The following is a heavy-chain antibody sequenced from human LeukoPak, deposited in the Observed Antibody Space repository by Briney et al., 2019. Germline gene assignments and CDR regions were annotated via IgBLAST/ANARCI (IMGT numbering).Heavy chain of an antibody. CDR2: INPNSGGT. J-gene: IGHJ6*02. V-gene: IGHV1-2*02. Sequence: AASVKVSCKASGYTFTGYYMHWVRQAPGQGLEWMGWINPNSGGTNYAQKFQGRVTMTRDTSISTAYMELSRLRSDDTAVYYCARVRTKSYSGGWYYYGMDVWGQGTTVTVSS. CDR3: ARVRTKSYSGGWYYYGMDV. D-gene: IGHD6-19*01. CDR1: GYTFTGYY.